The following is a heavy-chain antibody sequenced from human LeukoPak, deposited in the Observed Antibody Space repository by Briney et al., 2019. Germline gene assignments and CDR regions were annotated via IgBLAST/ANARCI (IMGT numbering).Heavy chain of an antibody. CDR3: ARASDYEVLDY. V-gene: IGHV1-8*01. J-gene: IGHJ4*02. CDR1: GYTFTSYD. D-gene: IGHD1-26*01. CDR2: MNPNSGNT. Sequence: ASVKVSCKASGYTFTSYDINWVRQATGQGLEWMGWMNPNSGNTGYAQKFQGRVTITRDTSASTACMELSSLRSEDTAVYYCARASDYEVLDYWGQGTLVTVSS.